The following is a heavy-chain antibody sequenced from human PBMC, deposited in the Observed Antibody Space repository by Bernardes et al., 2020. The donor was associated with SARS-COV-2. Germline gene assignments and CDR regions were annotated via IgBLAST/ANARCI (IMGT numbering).Heavy chain of an antibody. Sequence: GGSLRLSCAASGFTFSTYAMNWVRQAPGKGLEWVSAISGSGGTTDYADSVKGRFTISRDNSKNTLYLQMNRLRGEDTALYYCGARLGEYNSNWFDYWGQGARVTVSS. D-gene: IGHD1-1*01. CDR1: GFTFSTYA. CDR3: GARLGEYNSNWFDY. V-gene: IGHV3-23*01. J-gene: IGHJ4*02. CDR2: ISGSGGTT.